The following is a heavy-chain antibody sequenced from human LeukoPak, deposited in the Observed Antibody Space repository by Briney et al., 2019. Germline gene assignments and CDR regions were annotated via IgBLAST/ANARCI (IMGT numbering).Heavy chain of an antibody. Sequence: GGSLRLSCAASGFTFSSYGMSWVRQAPGKGLEWVSGISGNGGSTYYADSVKGRFTISRDNAKNSLYLQMNSLRAEDTAVYYCARGGLGYCSGGSCYHYYYMDVWGKGTTVTVSS. V-gene: IGHV3-23*01. CDR2: ISGNGGST. CDR3: ARGGLGYCSGGSCYHYYYMDV. CDR1: GFTFSSYG. D-gene: IGHD2-15*01. J-gene: IGHJ6*03.